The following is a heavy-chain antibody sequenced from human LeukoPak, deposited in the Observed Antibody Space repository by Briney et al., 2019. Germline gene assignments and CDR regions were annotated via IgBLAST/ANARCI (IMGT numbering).Heavy chain of an antibody. D-gene: IGHD1-14*01. CDR2: IKTDGSAK. J-gene: IGHJ4*02. V-gene: IGHV3-7*01. CDR3: ARDPESQKGRDGLDY. Sequence: GGSLRLSCVASGFSFSDYWMSWVRQAPGKGLEWVASIKTDGSAKYCVDSLKGRFTISRDNAKNSPYLQMNNLRAEDTAVYYCARDPESQKGRDGLDYWGQGSLVTVAS. CDR1: GFSFSDYW.